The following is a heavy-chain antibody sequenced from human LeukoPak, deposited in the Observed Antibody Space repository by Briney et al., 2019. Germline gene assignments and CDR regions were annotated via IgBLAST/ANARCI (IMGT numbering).Heavy chain of an antibody. CDR3: ARGSSSSPNDY. Sequence: SETLSLTCTVSGYSISSGYYWGWIRQPPGKGLEWIGSIYHSGSTYYSPFFKSRVTISVDRSKNQFSLKLSSVTAADTAVYYCARGSSSSPNDYWGQGTLVTVSS. J-gene: IGHJ4*02. D-gene: IGHD6-6*01. CDR2: IYHSGST. CDR1: GYSISSGYY. V-gene: IGHV4-38-2*02.